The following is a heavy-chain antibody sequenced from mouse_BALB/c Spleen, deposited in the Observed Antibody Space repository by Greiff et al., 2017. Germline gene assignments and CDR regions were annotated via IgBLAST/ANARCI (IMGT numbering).Heavy chain of an antibody. Sequence: EVQLQQSGPELVKPGASVKISCKASGYSFTGYFMNWVMQSHGKSLEWIGRINPYNGDTFYNQKFKGKATLTVDKSSSTAHMELRSLASEDSAVYYCARDYYAMDYWGQGTSVTVSS. CDR3: ARDYYAMDY. CDR1: GYSFTGYF. CDR2: INPYNGDT. J-gene: IGHJ4*01. V-gene: IGHV1-20*02.